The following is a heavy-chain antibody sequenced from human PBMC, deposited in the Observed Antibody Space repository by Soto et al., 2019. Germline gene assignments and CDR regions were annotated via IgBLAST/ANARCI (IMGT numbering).Heavy chain of an antibody. V-gene: IGHV6-1*01. Sequence: SQTLSLTCAISGDSVSSNTAAWNWIRSSPSRGLEWLGRTYYRSNWRHDYAVSVKSRITVNPDTSKNHFSLQLNSVTPDDTAVYYCERGVAGTGFELWGQGTLVTAPQ. D-gene: IGHD6-19*01. J-gene: IGHJ4*02. CDR1: GDSVSSNTAA. CDR3: ERGVAGTGFEL. CDR2: TYYRSNWRH.